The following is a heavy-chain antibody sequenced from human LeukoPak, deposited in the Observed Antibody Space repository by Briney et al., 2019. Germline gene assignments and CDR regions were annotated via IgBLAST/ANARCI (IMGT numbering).Heavy chain of an antibody. V-gene: IGHV4-4*02. CDR1: GGSISSSNW. CDR3: AKRYCSSTTCYDDRGAFDY. D-gene: IGHD2-2*01. Sequence: PSGTLSLTCAVSGGSISSSNWWSWVRQPPGKGLEWIGEIYHSGSTNYNPSLKSRVTISVDKSKNQFSLKLSSVTAADTAVYYCAKRYCSSTTCYDDRGAFDYWGQGTLVTVSS. J-gene: IGHJ4*02. CDR2: IYHSGST.